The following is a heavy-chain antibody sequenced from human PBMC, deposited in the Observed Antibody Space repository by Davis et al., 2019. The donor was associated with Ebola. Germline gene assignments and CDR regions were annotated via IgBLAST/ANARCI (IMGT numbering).Heavy chain of an antibody. CDR1: GFTVSSNY. V-gene: IGHV3-53*01. D-gene: IGHD4-17*01. CDR3: ARVTTVYYFDH. J-gene: IGHJ4*02. CDR2: IYSGGST. Sequence: GESLKISCAASGFTVSSNYMSWVRQAPGKGLEWVSVIYSGGSTYYADSVKGRFTISRDNSKNTLYLQMNSLRAEDTAVYYCARVTTVYYFDHWGQGTLVTVSS.